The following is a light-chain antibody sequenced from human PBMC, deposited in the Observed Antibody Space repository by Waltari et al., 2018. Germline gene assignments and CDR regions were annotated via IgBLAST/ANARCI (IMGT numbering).Light chain of an antibody. CDR3: QQRANWPPLT. Sequence: EIVLTQSPATLSLSPGERAPLSCRASQSVSTFLAWYQQKPGQAPRLLIYHASNRATGIPARFSGRGSGTNFTLTISDLEPEDFAVYYCQQRANWPPLTFGGGTRVEIK. CDR1: QSVSTF. J-gene: IGKJ4*01. CDR2: HAS. V-gene: IGKV3-11*01.